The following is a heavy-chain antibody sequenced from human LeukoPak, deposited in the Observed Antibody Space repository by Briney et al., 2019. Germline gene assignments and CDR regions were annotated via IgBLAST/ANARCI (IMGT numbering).Heavy chain of an antibody. CDR1: GGSIDNYY. Sequence: PSETLSLTCTVSGGSIDNYYWSWIRQPPGKGLEWIGYIYYSGSTKYNPSLKSRVTISLDTSKNQFSLQLTSVTAADTAVYYCARGMASMVRGVIILWFDPWGQGTPITVSS. V-gene: IGHV4-59*01. J-gene: IGHJ5*02. CDR3: ARGMASMVRGVIILWFDP. D-gene: IGHD3-10*01. CDR2: IYYSGST.